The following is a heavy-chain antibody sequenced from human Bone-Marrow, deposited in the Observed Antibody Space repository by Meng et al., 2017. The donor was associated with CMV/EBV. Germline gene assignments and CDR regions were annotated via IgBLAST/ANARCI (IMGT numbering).Heavy chain of an antibody. CDR1: GFTFSSYS. CDR2: IYPGDSDT. J-gene: IGHJ3*02. CDR3: ARPKPGPRGAFDI. Sequence: GESLKISCAASGFTFSSYSMNWVRQAPGKGLEWMGIIYPGDSDTRYSPSFQGQVTISADKSISTAYLQWSSLKASDTAMYYCARPKPGPRGAFDIWGQGTMATVSS. V-gene: IGHV5-51*01.